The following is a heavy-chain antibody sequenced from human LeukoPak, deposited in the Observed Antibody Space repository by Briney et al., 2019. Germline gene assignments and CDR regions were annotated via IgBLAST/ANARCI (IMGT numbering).Heavy chain of an antibody. Sequence: ETLSLTCTVSGYSISSGYYWGWIRQPPGKGLEWVSAISGSGGSTYYADSVKGRFTISRDNSKNTLYLQMNSLRAEDTAVYYCAKDGVVTVDEVDYFDYWGQGTLVTVSS. D-gene: IGHD4-23*01. CDR3: AKDGVVTVDEVDYFDY. V-gene: IGHV3-23*01. CDR2: ISGSGGST. J-gene: IGHJ4*02. CDR1: GYSISSGYY.